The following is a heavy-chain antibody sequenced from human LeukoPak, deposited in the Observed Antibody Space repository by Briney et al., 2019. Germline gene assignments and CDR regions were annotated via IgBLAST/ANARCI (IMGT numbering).Heavy chain of an antibody. CDR3: ARDQGYCSAGSCYHFDC. Sequence: SQTLSLTCATSGDSVSSNSAAWNWIRQSPSRGLEWLGRTYYRSKWYNDYAVSVKSRITINLDTSKNQFSLQLNSVTPEDTAVYYCARDQGYCSAGSCYHFDCWGQGTLVTVSS. CDR2: TYYRSKWYN. D-gene: IGHD2-15*01. CDR1: GDSVSSNSAA. V-gene: IGHV6-1*01. J-gene: IGHJ4*02.